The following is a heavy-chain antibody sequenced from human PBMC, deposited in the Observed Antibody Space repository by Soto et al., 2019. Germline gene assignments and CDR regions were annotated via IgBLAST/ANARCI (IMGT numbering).Heavy chain of an antibody. V-gene: IGHV3-30-3*01. CDR2: ISYDGSNK. J-gene: IGHJ4*02. CDR3: ARDLRPDYGDYFALDY. CDR1: GFTFSSYA. D-gene: IGHD4-17*01. Sequence: ESGGGVVQPGRSLRLSCAASGFTFSSYAMHWVRQAPGKGLEWVAVISYDGSNKYYADSVKGRFTISRDNSKNTLYLQMNSLRAEDTAVYYCARDLRPDYGDYFALDYWGQGTLVTVSS.